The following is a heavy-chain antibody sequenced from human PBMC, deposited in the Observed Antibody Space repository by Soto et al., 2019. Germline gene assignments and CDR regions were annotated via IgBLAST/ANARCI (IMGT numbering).Heavy chain of an antibody. J-gene: IGHJ5*02. V-gene: IGHV6-1*01. CDR2: TYFRSKWYN. D-gene: IGHD5-12*01. CDR3: AKGDNLGPKTGYAFDP. Sequence: SQTFSLTCAISGDSVSSNTASWNWIRQSLSRGLEWLGRTYFRSKWYNDYAVSVKSRIIINPDTSNNQFSLQLNSVTPEDTAVYFCAKGDNLGPKTGYAFDPWGQGIMVTVSS. CDR1: GDSVSSNTAS.